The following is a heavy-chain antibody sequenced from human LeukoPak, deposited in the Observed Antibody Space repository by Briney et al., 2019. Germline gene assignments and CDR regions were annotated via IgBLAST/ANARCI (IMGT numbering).Heavy chain of an antibody. V-gene: IGHV4-34*01. Sequence: PSETLSLTCAVYGGSFSGYYWSWIRQPPGKGLEWIGEINHSGSTNYNPSLKSRVTVSVDTSKNQFSLKLSSVTAADTAVYYCARRYCSGGSCQHFDYWGQGTLVTVSS. J-gene: IGHJ4*02. CDR3: ARRYCSGGSCQHFDY. D-gene: IGHD2-15*01. CDR1: GGSFSGYY. CDR2: INHSGST.